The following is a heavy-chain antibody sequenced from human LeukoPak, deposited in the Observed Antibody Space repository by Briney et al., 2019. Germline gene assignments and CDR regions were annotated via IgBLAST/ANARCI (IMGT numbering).Heavy chain of an antibody. CDR3: ATALVVTRAAFDI. Sequence: ASVKVSCKASGYTFTSYGISWVRQAPGQGLEWMGRISAYNGNTNYAQKLQGRVILTTDTSTSTAYMELRSLTSDDTAVYYCATALVVTRAAFDIWGQGTMVTVSS. CDR2: ISAYNGNT. J-gene: IGHJ3*02. CDR1: GYTFTSYG. V-gene: IGHV1-18*01. D-gene: IGHD2-21*02.